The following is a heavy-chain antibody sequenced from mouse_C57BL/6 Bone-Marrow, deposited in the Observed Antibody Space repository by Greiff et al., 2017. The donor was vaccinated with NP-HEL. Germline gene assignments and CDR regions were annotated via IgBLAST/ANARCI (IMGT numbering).Heavy chain of an antibody. V-gene: IGHV3-6*01. D-gene: IGHD2-3*01. CDR3: ARALYDGHWGFAY. CDR2: ISYDGSN. CDR1: AYSITSGYY. J-gene: IGHJ3*01. Sequence: EVQLQEPGPGLVKPSQSLSLTCSVTAYSITSGYYWNWIRQFPGNKLEWMGYISYDGSNNYNPSLKNRISITRDTSKNQFFLKLNSVTTEDTATYYCARALYDGHWGFAYWGQGTLVTVSA.